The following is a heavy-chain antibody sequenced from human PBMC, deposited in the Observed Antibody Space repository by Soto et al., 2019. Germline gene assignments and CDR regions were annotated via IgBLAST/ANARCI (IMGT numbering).Heavy chain of an antibody. D-gene: IGHD4-17*01. CDR2: MNPNSGNT. CDR3: ARGIKYGAYSRWFDP. J-gene: IGHJ5*02. CDR1: GYTFTIYD. Sequence: ASVKVSCKASGYTFTIYDINWVLQATGQGLEYLGWMNPNSGNTAYVQKFQGRVTMTWDTSITTAYMELSSLRSEDTAVYFCARGIKYGAYSRWFDPWGQGTLVTVSS. V-gene: IGHV1-8*01.